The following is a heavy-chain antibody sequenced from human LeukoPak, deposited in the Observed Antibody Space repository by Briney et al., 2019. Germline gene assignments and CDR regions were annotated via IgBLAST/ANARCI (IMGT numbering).Heavy chain of an antibody. CDR1: GGSISSYY. CDR3: QTYGQNYYYYYMDV. CDR2: ISGSGDST. V-gene: IGHV3-23*01. J-gene: IGHJ6*03. D-gene: IGHD3-10*01. Sequence: PSETLSLTCTVSGGSISSYYWSWVRQAPGKGLEWVSAISGSGDSTYYADSVKGRFTISRDNAKNSLYLQMNSLRTEDTAVYYCQTYGQNYYYYYMDVWGKGTTVTVSS.